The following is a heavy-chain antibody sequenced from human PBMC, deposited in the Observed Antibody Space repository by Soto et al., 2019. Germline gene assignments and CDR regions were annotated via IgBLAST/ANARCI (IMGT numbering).Heavy chain of an antibody. CDR2: ISSSSSYI. CDR1: GFTFSSYS. D-gene: IGHD3-10*01. J-gene: IGHJ6*03. CDR3: ARARNYYGSGSYYTLDYYYYMDV. V-gene: IGHV3-21*01. Sequence: GGSLRLSCAASGFTFSSYSMNWVRQAPGKGLEWVSSISSSSSYIYYADSVKGRFTISRDNAKNSLYLQMNSLRAEDTAVYYCARARNYYGSGSYYTLDYYYYMDVWGKGTTVTVSS.